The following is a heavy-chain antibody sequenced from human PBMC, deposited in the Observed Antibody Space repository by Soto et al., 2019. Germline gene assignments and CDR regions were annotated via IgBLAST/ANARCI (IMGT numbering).Heavy chain of an antibody. Sequence: QVQLQQWGAGLLKPSETLSLTCAVYGGSFSGYYWRWIRQPPGKGLEWIGEIKHSGSTNYNPSLKIRVTISVDPSTNQFSLKLRSVTAAATAVYYCARGRGIAVARRWFDPWGQGTLVTVSS. CDR3: ARGRGIAVARRWFDP. D-gene: IGHD6-19*01. CDR1: GGSFSGYY. J-gene: IGHJ5*02. V-gene: IGHV4-34*01. CDR2: IKHSGST.